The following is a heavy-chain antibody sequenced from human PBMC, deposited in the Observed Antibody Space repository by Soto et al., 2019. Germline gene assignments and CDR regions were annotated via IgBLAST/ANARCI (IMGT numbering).Heavy chain of an antibody. V-gene: IGHV3-66*01. Sequence: EVHLVESGGGLVQPGGSLRLSCAASGFTVSSKYMSWVRQAPGKGLEWVSLIQSGGPTYYADSVKGRFTISRDTSENTVHLQMDSLRAEDTAVYYCARDDVLCDGGRCYGVPVDVWGKGTTVTVSS. CDR2: IQSGGPT. CDR3: ARDDVLCDGGRCYGVPVDV. J-gene: IGHJ6*04. CDR1: GFTVSSKY. D-gene: IGHD2-15*01.